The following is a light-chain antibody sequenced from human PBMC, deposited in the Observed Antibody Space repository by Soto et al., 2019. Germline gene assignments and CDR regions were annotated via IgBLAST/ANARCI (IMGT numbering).Light chain of an antibody. CDR2: QVS. Sequence: QSVLTQPASVSVSPGQSITISCTGTSSDVDAYNYVSWYQQYPGKAPKLVISQVSSRPSGISNRFSGSKSGNTASLTISGLQAEDEADYYCHSYTSSISWVFGGGTKVTVL. J-gene: IGLJ3*02. V-gene: IGLV2-14*01. CDR3: HSYTSSISWV. CDR1: SSDVDAYNY.